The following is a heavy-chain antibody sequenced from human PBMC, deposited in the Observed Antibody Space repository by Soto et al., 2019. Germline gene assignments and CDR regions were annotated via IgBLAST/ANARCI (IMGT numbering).Heavy chain of an antibody. Sequence: QITLKESGPTLVKPTQTLTLTCTFSGLSLSTSGEAVGWIRQSPGKDLEGLALIYWDDDKRYNPTLKTRLTITHDTSKNQVVLTLTNKNPVDTATYYCAHYVSTSPAGWFDPWGQGILVTVSS. D-gene: IGHD3-10*02. V-gene: IGHV2-5*02. CDR1: GLSLSTSGEA. CDR3: AHYVSTSPAGWFDP. CDR2: IYWDDDK. J-gene: IGHJ5*02.